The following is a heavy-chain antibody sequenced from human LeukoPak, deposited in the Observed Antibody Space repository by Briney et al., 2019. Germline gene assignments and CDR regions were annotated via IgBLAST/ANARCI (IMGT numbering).Heavy chain of an antibody. D-gene: IGHD1-1*01. J-gene: IGHJ5*02. CDR3: ARDLLTGHNWFDP. CDR1: GGTFSSYA. Sequence: SVKVSCKASGGTFSSYAISWVRQAPGQGLEWMGRIIPIFGTANYAQKFQGRVTITTDESTSTAYMELSSLGSEDTAVYYCARDLLTGHNWFDPWGQGTLATVSS. V-gene: IGHV1-69*05. CDR2: IIPIFGTA.